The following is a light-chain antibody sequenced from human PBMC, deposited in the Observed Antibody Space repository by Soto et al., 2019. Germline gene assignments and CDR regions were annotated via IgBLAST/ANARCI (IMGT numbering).Light chain of an antibody. Sequence: QSVLTQPPSASGTPGQRVTISCSGSSSNIGSNTVNWYQQLPGTAPKLLIYSNNQLHSGVPDRFSGSKSGTSASLAISGLQSEDEADYYCAAWDDSLNGVVFGGGTKLTVL. CDR3: AAWDDSLNGVV. CDR1: SSNIGSNT. CDR2: SNN. V-gene: IGLV1-44*01. J-gene: IGLJ2*01.